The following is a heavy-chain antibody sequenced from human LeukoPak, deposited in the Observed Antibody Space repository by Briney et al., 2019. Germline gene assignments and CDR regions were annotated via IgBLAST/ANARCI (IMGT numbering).Heavy chain of an antibody. CDR3: AKRGVVIRVILVGFHKEAYYFDS. CDR2: ISGSGGST. CDR1: GITLSNYG. V-gene: IGHV3-23*01. J-gene: IGHJ4*02. Sequence: GGSLRLSCVVSGITLSNYGMSWVRQAPGKGLEWVAGISGSGGSTNYADSVRGRFTISRDNPKNTLYLQMNSLRAEDTAVYFCAKRGVVIRVILVGFHKEAYYFDSWGQGALVTVSS. D-gene: IGHD3-22*01.